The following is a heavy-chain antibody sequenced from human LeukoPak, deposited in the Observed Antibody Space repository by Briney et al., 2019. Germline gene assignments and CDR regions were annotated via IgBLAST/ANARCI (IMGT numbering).Heavy chain of an antibody. Sequence: PGRSLRLSCAASGFTLSNCGMHWVRQGPGKGLEWVAFISYNGRNIYYRDSVKGRFTISRDNSKNTLYLQMDSLRPEDSALYYCAKGPWVPGDTEFDYWGQGTLVTVSS. CDR2: ISYNGRNI. D-gene: IGHD3-10*01. CDR3: AKGPWVPGDTEFDY. J-gene: IGHJ4*02. CDR1: GFTLSNCG. V-gene: IGHV3-30*18.